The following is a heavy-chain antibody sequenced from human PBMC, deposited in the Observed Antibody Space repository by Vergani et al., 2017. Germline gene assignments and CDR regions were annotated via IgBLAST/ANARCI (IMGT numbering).Heavy chain of an antibody. CDR2: IYYSGST. J-gene: IGHJ4*02. CDR1: GGSISSYY. V-gene: IGHV4-59*12. CDR3: AGGWSLRY. D-gene: IGHD6-19*01. Sequence: QVQLQESGPGLVKPSETLSLTCTVSGGSISSYYWSWIRQPPGKGLEWIGYIYYSGSTNYNPSLKSRVTISVDTSKNQFSLKLSSVTAADTAVYYCAGGWSLRYWGQGTLVTVSS.